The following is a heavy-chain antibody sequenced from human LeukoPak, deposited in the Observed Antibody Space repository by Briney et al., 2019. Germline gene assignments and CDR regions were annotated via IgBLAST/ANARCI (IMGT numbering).Heavy chain of an antibody. CDR3: ARGAWQLARRSLDY. V-gene: IGHV1-8*02. D-gene: IGHD6-6*01. J-gene: IGHJ4*02. CDR2: MNPNSGNT. Sequence: GASVKVSCKASGYTFTSYGINWVRQATGQGLEWMGWMNPNSGNTGYAQKFQGRVTMTRNTSISTAYMELSSLRSEDTAVYYCARGAWQLARRSLDYWGQGTLVTVSS. CDR1: GYTFTSYG.